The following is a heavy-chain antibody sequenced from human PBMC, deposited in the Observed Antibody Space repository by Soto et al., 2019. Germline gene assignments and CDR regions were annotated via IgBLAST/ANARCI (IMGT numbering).Heavy chain of an antibody. CDR1: GGTFSSYA. CDR2: IIPIFGTA. V-gene: IGHV1-69*13. CDR3: ARDRGGYYDSSGYKNNLAFDI. J-gene: IGHJ3*02. Sequence: SVKVSCKASGGTFSSYAISWVRQAPGQGLEWMGGIIPIFGTANYAQKFQGRVTITADESTSTAYMELSSLRSEDTAVYYCARDRGGYYDSSGYKNNLAFDIWGQGTMVTVSS. D-gene: IGHD3-22*01.